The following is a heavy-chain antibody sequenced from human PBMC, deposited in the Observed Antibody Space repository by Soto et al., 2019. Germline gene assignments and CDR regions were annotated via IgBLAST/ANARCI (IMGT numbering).Heavy chain of an antibody. CDR3: ARPGTGYYGWFDP. CDR1: GFTFSDYY. V-gene: IGHV3-11*04. J-gene: IGHJ5*02. Sequence: PGGSLRLSCAASGFTFSDYYMSWIRQAPGKGLEWVSDISSSGSIIYYADSVKGRFTISRDNAKNTLYLQMNSLRAEDTAVYYCARPGTGYYGWFDPWGQGALVTVSS. D-gene: IGHD3-9*01. CDR2: ISSSGSII.